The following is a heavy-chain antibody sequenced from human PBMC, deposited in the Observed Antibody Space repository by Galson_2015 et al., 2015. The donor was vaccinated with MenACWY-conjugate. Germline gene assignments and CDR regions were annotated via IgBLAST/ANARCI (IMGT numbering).Heavy chain of an antibody. CDR1: GFTFSSYW. V-gene: IGHV3-7*03. CDR3: AKDHRD. Sequence: SLRLSCAVSGFTFSSYWMSWVRQAPGKGLEWVANIKQDGREKNYVDSVKGRFTISRDNADNSVYLQMNSLRDEDTAVYYCAKDHRDWGQGTLVTVTS. J-gene: IGHJ4*02. CDR2: IKQDGREK.